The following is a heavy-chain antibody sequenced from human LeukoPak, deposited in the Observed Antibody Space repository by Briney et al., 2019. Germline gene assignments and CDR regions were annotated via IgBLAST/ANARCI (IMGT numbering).Heavy chain of an antibody. Sequence: SGTLSLTCAVSGGSIRSSNWWSWVRRPPGKGLEWIGEIYHSGSTNYNPSPKSRVTISVDKSKNQFSLRLSSVTAADTAVYYCARTIYYGSGNSHWGQGTLVTVSS. D-gene: IGHD3-10*01. CDR1: GGSIRSSNW. V-gene: IGHV4-4*02. CDR3: ARTIYYGSGNSH. J-gene: IGHJ4*02. CDR2: IYHSGST.